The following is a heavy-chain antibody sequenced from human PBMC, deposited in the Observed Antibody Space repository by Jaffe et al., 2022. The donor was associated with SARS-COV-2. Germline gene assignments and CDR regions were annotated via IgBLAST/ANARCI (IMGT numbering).Heavy chain of an antibody. V-gene: IGHV1-3*01. CDR2: INAGNGNT. J-gene: IGHJ6*03. D-gene: IGHD1-1*01. Sequence: QVQLVQSGAEVKKPGASVKVSCKASGYTFTSYAMHWVRQAPGQRLEWMGWINAGNGNTKYSQKFQGRVTITRDTSASTAYMELSSLRSEDTAVYYCARDVRRVKAVGSNTYYYYYMDVWGKGTTVTVSS. CDR1: GYTFTSYA. CDR3: ARDVRRVKAVGSNTYYYYYMDV.